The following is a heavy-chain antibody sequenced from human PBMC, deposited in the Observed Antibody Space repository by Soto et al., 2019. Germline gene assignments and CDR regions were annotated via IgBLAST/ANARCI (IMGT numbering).Heavy chain of an antibody. D-gene: IGHD6-19*01. V-gene: IGHV4-59*08. Sequence: HVQLQESGPGLVKPSETLSLICTVSGDSISSYYWSWIRQPPGKGLEWISLIYYTVGTNYNPSLKRRVTISADASKNQLSLKLSSVTAADPAVYYCARRAGAVPGRIDFWGQGTLVTVSS. CDR3: ARRAGAVPGRIDF. CDR2: IYYTVGT. CDR1: GDSISSYY. J-gene: IGHJ4*02.